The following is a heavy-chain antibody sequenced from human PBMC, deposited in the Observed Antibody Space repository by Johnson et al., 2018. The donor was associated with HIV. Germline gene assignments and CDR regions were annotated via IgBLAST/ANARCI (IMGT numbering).Heavy chain of an antibody. CDR1: GFTFSSYW. D-gene: IGHD3-16*01. CDR2: INRDGSST. CDR3: ARGGKDHAFDI. J-gene: IGHJ3*02. Sequence: EVQLVESGGGFVQPGGSLRLSCAASGFTFSSYWMHWVRQAPGKGLVWVSRINRDGSSTSYADSVKGRFTISSDNPKNTLYLQMNSLRAEDTAVYYCARGGKDHAFDIWGQGTMVTVSS. V-gene: IGHV3-74*02.